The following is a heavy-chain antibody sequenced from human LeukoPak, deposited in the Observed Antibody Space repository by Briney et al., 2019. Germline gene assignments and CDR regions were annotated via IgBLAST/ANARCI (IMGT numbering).Heavy chain of an antibody. V-gene: IGHV4-59*01. J-gene: IGHJ3*02. Sequence: KASETLSLTCTVSGGSISSYYWSWIRQPPGKGLEWIGYIYYSGSTNYNPSLKSRVTISLDTSKYQFSLKLSSVTAADTAVYYCARYDSSAIFGGGFDIWGQGTMVTVSS. CDR1: GGSISSYY. D-gene: IGHD3-22*01. CDR2: IYYSGST. CDR3: ARYDSSAIFGGGFDI.